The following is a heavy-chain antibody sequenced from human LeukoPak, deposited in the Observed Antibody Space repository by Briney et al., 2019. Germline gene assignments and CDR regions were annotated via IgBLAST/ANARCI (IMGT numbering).Heavy chain of an antibody. J-gene: IGHJ6*03. D-gene: IGHD1-26*01. V-gene: IGHV3-21*01. CDR3: ARDPYSGSYGNYYYYFMDV. Sequence: GGSLRLSCAASGFTLSSHSMNWVRQAPGKGLEWVSSITSGSSYIYYADSVKGRFTISRDNAKNSLYLQMNSLRAEDTAVYYCARDPYSGSYGNYYYYFMDVWGKGTTVTISS. CDR1: GFTLSSHS. CDR2: ITSGSSYI.